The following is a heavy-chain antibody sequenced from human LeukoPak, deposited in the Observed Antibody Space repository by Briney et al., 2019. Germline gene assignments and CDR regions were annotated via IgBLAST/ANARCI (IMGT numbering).Heavy chain of an antibody. CDR1: GGSISSSSYY. CDR3: ARLFGLPAWGVIIGYYFDY. V-gene: IGHV4-39*01. CDR2: IYYSGST. J-gene: IGHJ4*02. Sequence: PSETLSLTCTVSGGSISSSSYYWGWIRQPPGKGLEWIGSIYYSGSTYYNPSLKSRVTISVDTSKNQFSLKLSSVTAADTAVYYCARLFGLPAWGVIIGYYFDYWGQGTLVTVYS. D-gene: IGHD3-10*01.